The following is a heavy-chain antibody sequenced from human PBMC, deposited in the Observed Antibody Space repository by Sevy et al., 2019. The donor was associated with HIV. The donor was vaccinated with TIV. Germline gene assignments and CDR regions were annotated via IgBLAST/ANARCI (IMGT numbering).Heavy chain of an antibody. CDR1: GGSITSLY. J-gene: IGHJ4*02. V-gene: IGHV4-59*08. CDR3: AGENAWGRGYS. D-gene: IGHD1-26*01. Sequence: SETLSLICTVSGGSITSLYWNWIRQPPGKGLEWIANIDYNGHINYNPFLKSRVTLSLDTSKNQFSLRLSSVTAADTAMYYCAGENAWGRGYSWGQGTLVTVSS. CDR2: IDYNGHI.